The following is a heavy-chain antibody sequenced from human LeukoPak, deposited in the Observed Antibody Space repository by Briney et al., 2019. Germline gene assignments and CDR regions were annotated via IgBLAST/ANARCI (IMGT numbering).Heavy chain of an antibody. CDR1: GGSISSSSYY. CDR2: IYYSGST. J-gene: IGHJ4*02. Sequence: SETLSLTCTVSGGSISSSSYYWGWIRQPPGKGLEWIGSIYYSGSTYYNPSLKSRVTISVDTSKNQFSLKLSSVTAADTAVYYCATLGPYCSGGSCYSFDYWGQGTLVTVSS. V-gene: IGHV4-39*07. CDR3: ATLGPYCSGGSCYSFDY. D-gene: IGHD2-15*01.